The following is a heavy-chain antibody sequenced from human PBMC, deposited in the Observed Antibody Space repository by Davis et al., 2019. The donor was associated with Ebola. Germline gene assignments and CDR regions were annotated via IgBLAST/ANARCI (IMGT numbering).Heavy chain of an antibody. CDR3: ARDSDYGDYLFDY. CDR1: GGSISSSNW. CDR2: IYHSGST. V-gene: IGHV4-4*02. D-gene: IGHD4-17*01. Sequence: GSLRLSCAISGGSISSSNWWSWVRHPPGKGLEWIGEIYHSGSTNYNPSLKSRVTISVDKSKNQFSLKLSSVTAADTAVYYCARDSDYGDYLFDYWGQGTLVTVSS. J-gene: IGHJ4*02.